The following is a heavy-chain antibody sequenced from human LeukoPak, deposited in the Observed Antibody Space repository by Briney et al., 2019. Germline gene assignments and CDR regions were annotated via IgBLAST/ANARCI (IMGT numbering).Heavy chain of an antibody. V-gene: IGHV1-69*04. D-gene: IGHD3-22*01. CDR1: GGTFSSYA. CDR2: IIPILGIA. Sequence: SVKVSCTASGGTFSSYAISWVRPAPGQGLEWMGRIIPILGIANYAQKFQGRVTITADKPTSTAYMELSSLRSEDTAVYYCARGPLDYYDSSRIGYYYGMDVWGQGTTVTVSS. CDR3: ARGPLDYYDSSRIGYYYGMDV. J-gene: IGHJ6*02.